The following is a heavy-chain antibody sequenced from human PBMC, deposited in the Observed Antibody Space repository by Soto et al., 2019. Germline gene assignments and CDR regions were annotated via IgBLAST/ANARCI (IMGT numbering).Heavy chain of an antibody. J-gene: IGHJ6*03. CDR1: GFTFSVYS. D-gene: IGHD3-10*01. V-gene: IGHV3-21*01. CDR3: ARDRAEDYYGSGSYYYYYYYMDV. Sequence: GGSLRLSCAASGFTFSVYSMNWVRQAPGKGLEWVSSISSSSNYIYYADSVKGRFTISRDNAKNSLYLQMNSLGAEDTAVYYCARDRAEDYYGSGSYYYYYYYMDVWGKGTTVTVSS. CDR2: ISSSSNYI.